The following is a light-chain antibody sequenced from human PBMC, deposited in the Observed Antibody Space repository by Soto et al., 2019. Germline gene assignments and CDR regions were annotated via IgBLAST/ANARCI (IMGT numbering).Light chain of an antibody. Sequence: DIVMTQSPDSLAVSLCERATINCKSSQSVLYSSNNKNYLAWYQQKPGQPPKLLIYWASTRESGVPDRFSGSGSGTDFTLTISSLQAEDVAVYYCQQYYSTPTFGQGTKVDI. V-gene: IGKV4-1*01. CDR2: WAS. CDR3: QQYYSTPT. J-gene: IGKJ1*01. CDR1: QSVLYSSNNKNY.